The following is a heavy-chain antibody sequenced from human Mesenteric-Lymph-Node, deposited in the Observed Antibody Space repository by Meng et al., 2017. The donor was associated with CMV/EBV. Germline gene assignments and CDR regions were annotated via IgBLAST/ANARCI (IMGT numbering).Heavy chain of an antibody. CDR2: ISSSSSYI. V-gene: IGHV3-21*01. Sequence: GESLKISCAASGFTFSSYSMNWVRQAPGKGLEWVSSISSSSSYIYYADSVKGRFTIPRDNAKNSLYLQMNSLRAEDTAVYYCARGLGGYGGNSGLDPWGQGTLVTVSS. CDR1: GFTFSSYS. J-gene: IGHJ5*02. D-gene: IGHD4-23*01. CDR3: ARGLGGYGGNSGLDP.